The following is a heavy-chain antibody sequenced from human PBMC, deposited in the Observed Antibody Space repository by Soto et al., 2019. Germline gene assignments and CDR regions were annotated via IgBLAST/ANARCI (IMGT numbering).Heavy chain of an antibody. Sequence: TGGSLRLSCAASGFTFDDYAMHWVRQAPGKGLEWVSGISWNSETIDYADSVKGRFTISRDNAKSSLFLQMNSLRPDDTALYYCAKDMKWGGMTTIHYFDSWGQGTLVTVSS. CDR2: ISWNSETI. CDR3: AKDMKWGGMTTIHYFDS. V-gene: IGHV3-9*01. CDR1: GFTFDDYA. J-gene: IGHJ4*02. D-gene: IGHD4-17*01.